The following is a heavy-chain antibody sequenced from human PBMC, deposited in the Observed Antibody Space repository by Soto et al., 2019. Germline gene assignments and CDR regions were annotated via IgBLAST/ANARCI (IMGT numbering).Heavy chain of an antibody. V-gene: IGHV4-38-2*01. J-gene: IGHJ6*01. CDR3: ARAHYDFWSCYLYYSGMDV. CDR2: IYHSGST. D-gene: IGHD3-3*01. Sequence: PSETLSLTCAVSGYSISSGYYWGWIRQPPGKGLEWIGSIYHSGSTYYNPSLKSRVTISVDTSKNQFSLKLSSVTAADTAVYYCARAHYDFWSCYLYYSGMDVWGQGPTVXV. CDR1: GYSISSGYY.